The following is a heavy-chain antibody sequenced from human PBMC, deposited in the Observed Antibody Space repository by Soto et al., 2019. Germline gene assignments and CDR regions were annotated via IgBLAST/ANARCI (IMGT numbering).Heavy chain of an antibody. CDR1: GFTFSSYG. V-gene: IGHV3-30*18. CDR3: AKDYSGYSSSWYYYGMDV. J-gene: IGHJ6*02. CDR2: ISYDGSNK. D-gene: IGHD6-13*01. Sequence: PGGSLRLSCAASGFTFSSYGMHWVRQAPGKGLEWVAVISYDGSNKYYADSVKGRFTISRDNSKNTLYLQMNSLRAEDTAVYYCAKDYSGYSSSWYYYGMDVWGQGTTVTVSS.